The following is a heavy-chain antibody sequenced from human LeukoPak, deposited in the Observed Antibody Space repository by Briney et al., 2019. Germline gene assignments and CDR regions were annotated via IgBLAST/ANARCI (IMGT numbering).Heavy chain of an antibody. CDR2: ISGSGDSI. J-gene: IGHJ4*02. CDR3: AKTVRPRPNKTYFNY. Sequence: PGGSLRLSCAASGFTFSSYAMAWVRQAPGKGLEWVSSISGSGDSIYYADSVRGRFTISRDNSKNTLYLQVSSLRAEDTAVYFCAKTVRPRPNKTYFNYGGQGPLVPVSS. D-gene: IGHD3-10*01. CDR1: GFTFSSYA. V-gene: IGHV3-23*01.